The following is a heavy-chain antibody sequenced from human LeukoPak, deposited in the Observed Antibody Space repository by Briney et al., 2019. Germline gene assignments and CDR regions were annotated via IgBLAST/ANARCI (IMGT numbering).Heavy chain of an antibody. CDR1: GFTFSSYA. CDR2: ISYDGSNK. D-gene: IGHD3-16*01. CDR3: ASGGTPGVGMDV. V-gene: IGHV3-30-3*01. J-gene: IGHJ6*02. Sequence: PGRSPRLSCAASGFTFSSYAMHWVRQAPGKGLEWVAVISYDGSNKYYADSVKGRFTISRDNSKNTLYLQMNSLRAEDTAVYYCASGGTPGVGMDVWGQGTTVTVSS.